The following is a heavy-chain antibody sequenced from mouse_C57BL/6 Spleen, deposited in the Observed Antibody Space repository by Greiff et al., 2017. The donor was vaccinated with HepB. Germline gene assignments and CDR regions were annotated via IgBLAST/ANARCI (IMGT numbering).Heavy chain of an antibody. CDR1: GYTFTSYW. V-gene: IGHV1-52*01. CDR2: IDPSDSET. Sequence: VQLQQPGAELVRPGSSVKLSCKASGYTFTSYWMHWVKQRPIQGLEWIGNIDPSDSETHYNQKFKDKATLTVDKSSSTAYMQLSSLTSEDSAVYYCAREGHGSYYAMDYWGQGTSVTVSS. J-gene: IGHJ4*01. CDR3: AREGHGSYYAMDY. D-gene: IGHD2-2*01.